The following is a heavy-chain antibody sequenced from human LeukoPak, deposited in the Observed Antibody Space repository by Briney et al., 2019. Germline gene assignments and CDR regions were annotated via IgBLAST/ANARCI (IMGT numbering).Heavy chain of an antibody. Sequence: ASVKVSCKASGYIFIDYEINWVRQATGQGLEWMGWMNPKSGDTGYEQKFKGRVTITRDSSISTVYMELRRLRSEDTALYYCARGRYMDVWGKGTTVTVSS. CDR1: GYIFIDYE. CDR3: ARGRYMDV. J-gene: IGHJ6*03. CDR2: MNPKSGDT. V-gene: IGHV1-8*03.